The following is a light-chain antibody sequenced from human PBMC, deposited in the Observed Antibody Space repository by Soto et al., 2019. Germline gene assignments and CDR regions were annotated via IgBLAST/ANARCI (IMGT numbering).Light chain of an antibody. CDR2: EAS. CDR1: TSDIGSYNL. V-gene: IGLV2-23*01. Sequence: QSVLTQPASVSGSPGQSITISCTGTTSDIGSYNLVSWYQQHPGKVPKIIIYEASKRPSGAPYRFSGSKSGNTASLTISGLQAEDEADHYCCSYAGSSTWVFGTGTKVTVL. J-gene: IGLJ1*01. CDR3: CSYAGSSTWV.